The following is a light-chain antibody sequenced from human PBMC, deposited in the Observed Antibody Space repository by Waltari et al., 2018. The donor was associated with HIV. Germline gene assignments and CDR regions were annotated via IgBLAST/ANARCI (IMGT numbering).Light chain of an antibody. J-gene: IGKJ1*01. Sequence: EIVMTQSPATLSVSPGDTATLSCRASQSVSSNLAWYQQKPGQAPRLLIYGASTRATGIPARFSGIGSGTDFTLTITSLQSEDFALYYCQQYNNWPPEWTFGQGTKVEIK. CDR3: QQYNNWPPEWT. CDR2: GAS. CDR1: QSVSSN. V-gene: IGKV3-15*01.